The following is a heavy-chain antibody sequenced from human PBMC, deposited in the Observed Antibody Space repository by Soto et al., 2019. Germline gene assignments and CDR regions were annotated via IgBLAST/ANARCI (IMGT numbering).Heavy chain of an antibody. V-gene: IGHV1-46*03. CDR1: GYTFTSYY. J-gene: IGHJ4*02. CDR3: AREDTRHFDY. Sequence: QVQLVQSGAEVKKPGASVKVSCKASGYTFTSYYMHWVRQAPGQGLEWMGIINPSGGSTSYAQKFQDRVTMTRDSSTSTVYMELSSLRSEDTAVYYWAREDTRHFDYWGQGTLVTVSS. CDR2: INPSGGST.